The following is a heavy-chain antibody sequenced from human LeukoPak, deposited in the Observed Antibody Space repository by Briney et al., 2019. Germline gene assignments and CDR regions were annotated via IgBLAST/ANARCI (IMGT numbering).Heavy chain of an antibody. CDR2: ISYDGSNK. J-gene: IGHJ3*02. CDR3: VRITMIVVAQGAFDI. Sequence: GGSLRLSCAASGFTFSSYAMHWVRQAPGKGLEWVAVISYDGSNKYYADSVKGRFTISRDNSKNTLYLQMNSLRAEDTAVYYCVRITMIVVAQGAFDIWGQGTMVTVSS. CDR1: GFTFSSYA. V-gene: IGHV3-30-3*01. D-gene: IGHD3-22*01.